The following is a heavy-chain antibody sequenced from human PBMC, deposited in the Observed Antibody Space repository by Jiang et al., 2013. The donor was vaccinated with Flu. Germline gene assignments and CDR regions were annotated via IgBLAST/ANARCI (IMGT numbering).Heavy chain of an antibody. D-gene: IGHD6-13*01. Sequence: VQLVESGGGVVQPGRSLRLSCAASGFTFSSYGMHWVRQAPGKGLEWVAVISYDGSNKYYADSVKGRFTISRDNSKNTLYLQMNSLRAEDTAVYYCAKAFTAGTIWGQGTLVTVSS. V-gene: IGHV3-30*18. J-gene: IGHJ4*02. CDR3: AKAFTAGTI. CDR1: GFTFSSYG. CDR2: ISYDGSNK.